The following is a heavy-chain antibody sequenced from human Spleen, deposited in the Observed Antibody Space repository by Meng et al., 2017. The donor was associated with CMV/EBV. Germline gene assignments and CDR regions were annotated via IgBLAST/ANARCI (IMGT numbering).Heavy chain of an antibody. V-gene: IGHV3-43*01. CDR2: ISWDGRTT. CDR3: ARPGYVPGYYYYYGMDV. CDR1: GCTFEKYA. Sequence: GESLKMYCASSGCTFEKYAMHWVRQAPGKGLEWVSLISWDGRTTYYADSVKGRFTVSRDNSKNSLHLQMNSLRTEDTALYYCARPGYVPGYYYYYGMDVWGQGTTVTVSS. J-gene: IGHJ6*02. D-gene: IGHD6-13*01.